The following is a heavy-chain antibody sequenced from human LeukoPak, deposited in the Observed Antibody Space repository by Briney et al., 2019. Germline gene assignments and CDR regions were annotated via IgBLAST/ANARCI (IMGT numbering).Heavy chain of an antibody. Sequence: GGSLRLSXAASGFTFSTYGMHWVRQAPGKGLEWVAVIWYDGSNKYYADSLKGRFTISRDNSKNTLYLQMNSLRAEDTAVYYCAKDKWTRCGGDCYPPFDYWGQGTLVTVSS. D-gene: IGHD2-21*02. V-gene: IGHV3-33*06. CDR3: AKDKWTRCGGDCYPPFDY. J-gene: IGHJ4*02. CDR1: GFTFSTYG. CDR2: IWYDGSNK.